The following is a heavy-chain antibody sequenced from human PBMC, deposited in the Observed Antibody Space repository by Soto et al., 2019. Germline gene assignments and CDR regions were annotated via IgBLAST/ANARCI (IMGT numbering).Heavy chain of an antibody. Sequence: ASVKVSCKASGYTFTSYAMHWVRQAPGQRLEWMGWINAGNGNTKYSQKFQGRVTITRDTSASTAYMELSSLRSEDTAVYYCAFGAAAGKSAFDILGQGTMVAV. CDR2: INAGNGNT. CDR3: AFGAAAGKSAFDI. V-gene: IGHV1-3*01. CDR1: GYTFTSYA. D-gene: IGHD6-13*01. J-gene: IGHJ3*02.